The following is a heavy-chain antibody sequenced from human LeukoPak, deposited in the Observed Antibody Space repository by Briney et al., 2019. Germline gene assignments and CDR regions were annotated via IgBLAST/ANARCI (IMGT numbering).Heavy chain of an antibody. D-gene: IGHD3/OR15-3a*01. Sequence: GGSLRLSCAASGFTFSSYSMNWVRQAPGKGLEWVSSISTSSVNIYYADSLKGRFTISRDNARNSLYLQMNSLRAEDTAVYYCARGHDLQQRDDALDVWGQGARVTVSS. CDR1: GFTFSSYS. CDR2: ISTSSVNI. CDR3: ARGHDLQQRDDALDV. J-gene: IGHJ3*01. V-gene: IGHV3-21*01.